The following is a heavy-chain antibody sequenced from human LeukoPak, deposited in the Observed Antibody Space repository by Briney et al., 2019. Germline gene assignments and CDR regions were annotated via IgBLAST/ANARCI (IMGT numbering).Heavy chain of an antibody. D-gene: IGHD3-22*01. V-gene: IGHV1-46*01. CDR3: ARGFEMNYYDSSGPPYYFDY. J-gene: IGHJ4*02. CDR1: GYTFTSYH. Sequence: GASVKVSCKASGYTFTSYHMHWVRQAPGQGLEWMGIINPSGGTTNYAQKFQGGVTMTRNTSISTAYMELSSLRSEDTAVYYCARGFEMNYYDSSGPPYYFDYWGQGTLVTVSS. CDR2: INPSGGTT.